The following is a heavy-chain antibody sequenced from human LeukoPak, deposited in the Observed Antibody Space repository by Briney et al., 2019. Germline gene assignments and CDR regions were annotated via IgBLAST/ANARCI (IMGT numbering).Heavy chain of an antibody. CDR2: IIPIFGTA. CDR3: ARGPGPDCSGGSCYGFAFDY. V-gene: IGHV1-69*13. D-gene: IGHD2-15*01. J-gene: IGHJ4*02. Sequence: SVKVSCKASGGTFSSYAISWVRQAPGQGLEWMGGIIPIFGTANYARKFQGRVTITADESTSTAYMELSSLRSEDTAVYYCARGPGPDCSGGSCYGFAFDYWGQGTLVTVSS. CDR1: GGTFSSYA.